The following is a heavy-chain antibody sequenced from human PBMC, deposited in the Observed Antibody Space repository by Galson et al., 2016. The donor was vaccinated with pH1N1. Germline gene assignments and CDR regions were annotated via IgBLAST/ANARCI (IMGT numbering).Heavy chain of an antibody. CDR3: ARQNDYGDYRGDAFDI. J-gene: IGHJ3*02. V-gene: IGHV5-51*01. CDR1: GYKFASSW. CDR2: IWLGGSLI. Sequence: QSGAEVKKPGESLKISCKGSGYKFASSWIVWGRQMPGKGLEWMGIIWLGGSLIRYKPSFQGQVTIPADKSINIVYLEWSSLKASDTATYYCARQNDYGDYRGDAFDIWGQGTMVIVSS. D-gene: IGHD4-17*01.